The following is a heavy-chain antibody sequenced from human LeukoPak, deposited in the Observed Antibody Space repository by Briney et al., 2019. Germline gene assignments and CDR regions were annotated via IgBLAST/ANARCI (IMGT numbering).Heavy chain of an antibody. V-gene: IGHV1-2*02. J-gene: IGHJ6*03. Sequence: ASVKVSCKASGFTFNAYYVHWVRQAPGQGLEWKGGIVVDSGATNYAPKFQGRVTMTRDTSISTAYMELRSLRSDDTAVYYCARDTAIFGVVIGYYYMDVWGKGTTVTVSS. CDR1: GFTFNAYY. CDR2: IVVDSGAT. CDR3: ARDTAIFGVVIGYYYMDV. D-gene: IGHD3-3*01.